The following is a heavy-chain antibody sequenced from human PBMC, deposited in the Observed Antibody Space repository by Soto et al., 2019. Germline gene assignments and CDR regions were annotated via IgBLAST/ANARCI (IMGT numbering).Heavy chain of an antibody. J-gene: IGHJ4*02. CDR1: AGSLNSAGHS. D-gene: IGHD3-9*01. Sequence: TLPLTCTVSAGSLNSAGHSWAWMQQSQGTDKERLAYRHHRGSTNPNPPLQRRVTISVYRSNAQFYLTLTSVTAADTAVYFCARARYYDWCFDLWGLGTPVTVAS. V-gene: IGHV4-30-2*06. CDR2: RHHRGST. CDR3: ARARYYDWCFDL.